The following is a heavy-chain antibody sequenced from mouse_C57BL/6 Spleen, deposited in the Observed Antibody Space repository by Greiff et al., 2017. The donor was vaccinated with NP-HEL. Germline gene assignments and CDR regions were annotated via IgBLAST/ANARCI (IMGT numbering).Heavy chain of an antibody. Sequence: VQLQQPGTELVKPGASVKLSCKASGYTFTSYWMHWVKQRPGQGLEWIGNINPSNGGTNYNEKFKSKATLTVDKSSSTAYMQHSSLTSEDSAVYYCARGGTTVVATRTWFAYWGQGTLVTVSA. D-gene: IGHD1-1*01. J-gene: IGHJ3*01. V-gene: IGHV1-53*01. CDR1: GYTFTSYW. CDR2: INPSNGGT. CDR3: ARGGTTVVATRTWFAY.